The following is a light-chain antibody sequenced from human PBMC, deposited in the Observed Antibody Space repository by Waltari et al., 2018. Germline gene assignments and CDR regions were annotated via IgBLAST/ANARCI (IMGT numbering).Light chain of an antibody. CDR3: NSYTSSSTWV. CDR2: DVS. Sequence: QSALTQPASVSGSPGPSITIPCTGTSSDVAGYNYVPWYQQHPGKAPKLMIFDVSKRPSGVSNRFSGSKSGSTASLTISGLQAEDEADFYCNSYTSSSTWVFGGGTKLTVL. V-gene: IGLV2-14*01. J-gene: IGLJ3*02. CDR1: SSDVAGYNY.